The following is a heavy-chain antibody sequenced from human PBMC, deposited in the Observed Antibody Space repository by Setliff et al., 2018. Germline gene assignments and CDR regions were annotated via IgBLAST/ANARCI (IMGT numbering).Heavy chain of an antibody. V-gene: IGHV4-34*01. J-gene: IGHJ6*03. Sequence: LSLTCAVYGGSFSGYYWSWIRQPPGKGLEWIGEINHSGSTNYNPSLKCRVTISVDTSKNQFSLKLSSVTAADTAVYYCARKSRNIVVVPAAVIYYYYYMDVWGKGTTGTVS. CDR2: INHSGST. D-gene: IGHD2-2*01. CDR3: ARKSRNIVVVPAAVIYYYYYMDV. CDR1: GGSFSGYY.